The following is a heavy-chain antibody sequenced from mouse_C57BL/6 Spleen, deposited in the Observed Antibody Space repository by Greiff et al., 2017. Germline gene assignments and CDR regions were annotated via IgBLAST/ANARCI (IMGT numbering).Heavy chain of an antibody. D-gene: IGHD1-1*01. CDR3: ASTTVVATGYFDY. CDR2: IYTGNGYT. CDR1: GYTFTSYG. Sequence: VQLQQSGAELVRPGSSVKMSCKTSGYTFTSYGINWVKQRPGQGLEWIGYIYTGNGYTEYNEKFKGKATLTSDTSSSTAYMQLSSLTSEDSASYFGASTTVVATGYFDYWGQGTTLTVSS. V-gene: IGHV1-58*01. J-gene: IGHJ2*01.